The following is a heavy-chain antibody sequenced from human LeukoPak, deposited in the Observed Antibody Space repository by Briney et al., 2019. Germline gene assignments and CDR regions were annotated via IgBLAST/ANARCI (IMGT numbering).Heavy chain of an antibody. CDR2: IYHSGST. Sequence: SETLSLTCTVSGRSLDSGNFYWSWIRQPPGKGLEWIGEIYHSGSTNYNPSLKGRVTISVDTSKNQFSLKLSSVTAADTAVYYCARYAILTGYTPADYGMDVWGQGTTVTVSS. CDR1: GRSLDSGNFY. V-gene: IGHV4-39*07. J-gene: IGHJ6*02. D-gene: IGHD3-9*01. CDR3: ARYAILTGYTPADYGMDV.